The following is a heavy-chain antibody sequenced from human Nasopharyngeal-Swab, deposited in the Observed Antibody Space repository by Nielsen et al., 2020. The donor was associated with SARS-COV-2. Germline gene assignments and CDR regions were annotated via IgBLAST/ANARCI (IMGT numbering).Heavy chain of an antibody. D-gene: IGHD3-3*01. CDR3: ASGGVNANTIFGVVIPPLWYYYGMDV. CDR2: ISYSGST. V-gene: IGHV4-39*07. J-gene: IGHJ6*02. Sequence: WIRQPPGKGLEWIGSISYSGSTYYNPSLKSRVTISVDTSKNQFSLKLSSVTAADTAVYYCASGGVNANTIFGVVIPPLWYYYGMDVWGQGTTVTVSS.